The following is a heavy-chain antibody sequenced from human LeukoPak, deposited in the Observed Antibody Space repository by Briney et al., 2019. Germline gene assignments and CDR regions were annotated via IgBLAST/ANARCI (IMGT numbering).Heavy chain of an antibody. J-gene: IGHJ4*02. Sequence: GGSLRLSCAASGFTFSSYNMNWVRQAPGKGLEWVSYISSSSSSIYYAESVKGRFTISRDNAKNSLYLQMNSLRAEDTAVYYCARGPLFIVAVPAAPDYWGQGTLVTVSS. V-gene: IGHV3-48*01. CDR1: GFTFSSYN. CDR3: ARGPLFIVAVPAAPDY. CDR2: ISSSSSSI. D-gene: IGHD2-2*01.